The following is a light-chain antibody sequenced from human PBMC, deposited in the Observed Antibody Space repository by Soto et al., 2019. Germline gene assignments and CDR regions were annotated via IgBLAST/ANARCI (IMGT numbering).Light chain of an antibody. CDR2: RNN. CDR3: AAWDDSLRGYV. V-gene: IGLV1-47*01. CDR1: SSNIGSNY. J-gene: IGLJ1*01. Sequence: QSVLTQPPSASGTPGQRVTISCSGSSSNIGSNYVYWYQQLPGTAPKLLIYRNNQRPSGVPDRFSGSKSGTSASLAISGLRSEDEDDYYCAAWDDSLRGYVFGTGTKVTVL.